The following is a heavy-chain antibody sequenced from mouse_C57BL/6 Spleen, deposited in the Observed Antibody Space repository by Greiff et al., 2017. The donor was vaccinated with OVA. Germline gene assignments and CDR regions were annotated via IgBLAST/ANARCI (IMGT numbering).Heavy chain of an antibody. V-gene: IGHV1-76*01. CDR2: IYPGSGNT. J-gene: IGHJ2*01. CDR1: GYTFTDYY. Sequence: VQLQQSGAELVRPGASVKLSCKASGYTFTDYYINWVKQRPGQGLEWIARIYPGSGNTYYNEKFKGKATLTAEKSSSTAYMQLSSLTSEDSAVYFCARLGTTVVARYFDYWGQGTTLTVSS. D-gene: IGHD1-1*01. CDR3: ARLGTTVVARYFDY.